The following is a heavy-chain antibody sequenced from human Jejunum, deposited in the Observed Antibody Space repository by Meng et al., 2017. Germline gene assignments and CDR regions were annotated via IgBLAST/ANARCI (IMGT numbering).Heavy chain of an antibody. V-gene: IGHV4-4*07. CDR3: VRSSVPSQYYFDY. J-gene: IGHJ4*02. Sequence: SETLSLTCTVSGGSINTYYWSWIRQSAGKGLEWIGRFYTTSGSTNYNPSFQSRVTMSVDTSKNQFSLKLTSVTAADTALYYCVRSSVPSQYYFDYWGPGTLVTVSS. CDR1: GGSINTYY. D-gene: IGHD6-19*01. CDR2: FYTTSGST.